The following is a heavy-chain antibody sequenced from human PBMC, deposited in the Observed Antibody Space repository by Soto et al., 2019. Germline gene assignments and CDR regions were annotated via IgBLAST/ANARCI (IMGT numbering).Heavy chain of an antibody. Sequence: QVQLVQSGAEVKKPGSSVKVSCKASGGTFSSYAISWVRQAPGQGLEWMGGIIPIFGTANYAQKFQGRVTITADESTSTAYMELSSLRSEDTAVYYCASSIVVVVAAMAGGEKYFDYWGQGTLVTVSS. CDR3: ASSIVVVVAAMAGGEKYFDY. CDR1: GGTFSSYA. CDR2: IIPIFGTA. V-gene: IGHV1-69*01. D-gene: IGHD2-15*01. J-gene: IGHJ4*02.